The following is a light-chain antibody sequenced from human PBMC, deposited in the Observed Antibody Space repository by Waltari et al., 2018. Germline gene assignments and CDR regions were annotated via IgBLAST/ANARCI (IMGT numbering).Light chain of an antibody. Sequence: SCRASQTISGSWLTWYQQKPGQAPRLLIYGASSRATGIPDRFSGSGSGTDFTLTISRLEPEDFAVYYCQQYGSSYTFGQGTKLKIK. CDR1: QTISGSW. V-gene: IGKV3-20*01. CDR2: GAS. J-gene: IGKJ2*01. CDR3: QQYGSSYT.